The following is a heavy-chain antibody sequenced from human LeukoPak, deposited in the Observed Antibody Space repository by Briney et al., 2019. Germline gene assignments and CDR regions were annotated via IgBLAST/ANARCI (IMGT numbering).Heavy chain of an antibody. J-gene: IGHJ6*03. Sequence: GGSLRLSCAASGFTFSSYAISWVRQAPGKGLEWVGFIRSKAYGGTTEYAASVKGRFTISRDDSKSIAYLQMNSLKTEDTAVYYCTPEKVGGSLYYYYYMDVWGKGTTVTVSS. CDR1: GFTFSSYA. D-gene: IGHD1-26*01. CDR2: IRSKAYGGTT. CDR3: TPEKVGGSLYYYYYMDV. V-gene: IGHV3-49*04.